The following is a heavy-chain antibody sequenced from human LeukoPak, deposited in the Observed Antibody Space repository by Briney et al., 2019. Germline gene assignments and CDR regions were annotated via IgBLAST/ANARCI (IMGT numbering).Heavy chain of an antibody. Sequence: GRSLRLSCAASGFTFDGYAMHWVRQAPGKGLEWVSGISWKSGSIGYADSVKSRFTISRDNVKNSLYLQMNSLRAEDAALYYCAKAGYHYGVGAFDIWGQGTMVTVSS. CDR2: ISWKSGSI. D-gene: IGHD3-22*01. V-gene: IGHV3-9*01. CDR1: GFTFDGYA. CDR3: AKAGYHYGVGAFDI. J-gene: IGHJ3*02.